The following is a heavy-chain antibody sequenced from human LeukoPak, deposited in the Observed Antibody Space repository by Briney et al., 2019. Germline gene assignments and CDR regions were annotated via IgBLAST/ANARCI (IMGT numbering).Heavy chain of an antibody. CDR3: ATKGPRRGYFDY. Sequence: SETLSLTCTVSGGSVSSDSYYWSWIRQPPGKGLEWIGYIYYTGSTNYNPSLKSRVTISVDMSKNQFSLKLTSVTAADTAVYYCATKGPRRGYFDYWGQGTLVAVSS. CDR2: IYYTGST. V-gene: IGHV4-61*01. J-gene: IGHJ4*02. CDR1: GGSVSSDSYY.